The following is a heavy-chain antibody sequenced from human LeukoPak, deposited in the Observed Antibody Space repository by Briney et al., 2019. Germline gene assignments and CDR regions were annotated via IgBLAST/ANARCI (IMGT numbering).Heavy chain of an antibody. CDR1: GFTFSSYW. CDR2: IKQDGSEK. CDR3: ARDQVEQWLVPEYFQH. V-gene: IGHV3-7*01. D-gene: IGHD6-19*01. Sequence: GGSLRLSCAASGFTFSSYWMSWVRQAPGKGLEWVANIKQDGSEKYYVDSVKGRLTISRDNAKNSLYLLMNSLRAEDTAVYYCARDQVEQWLVPEYFQHWGQGTLVTVSS. J-gene: IGHJ1*01.